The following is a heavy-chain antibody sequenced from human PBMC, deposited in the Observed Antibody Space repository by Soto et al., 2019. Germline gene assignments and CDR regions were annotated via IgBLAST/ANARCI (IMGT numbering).Heavy chain of an antibody. CDR1: GGPISSDRYY. J-gene: IGHJ6*03. CDR3: ASDGMVYGNYMDV. CDR2: VFHSGST. D-gene: IGHD2-8*01. V-gene: IGHV4-39*01. Sequence: SETLSLTCTVFGGPISSDRYYWAWIRQPPGKGLEWIGSVFHSGSTFYTPSLKSRITISGDTSKNQFSLRLSSVTATDTAVYYCASDGMVYGNYMDVWGKGTTVTVSS.